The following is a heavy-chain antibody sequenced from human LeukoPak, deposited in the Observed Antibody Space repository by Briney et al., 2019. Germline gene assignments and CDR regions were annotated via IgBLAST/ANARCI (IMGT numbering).Heavy chain of an antibody. D-gene: IGHD1-1*01. J-gene: IGHJ6*03. V-gene: IGHV3-9*01. CDR2: ISWNSGSI. CDR1: GFTFDDYA. CDR3: AKDKGTHYYYYYYMDV. Sequence: GGSLRLSCAASGFTFDDYAMHWVRQAPGKGLEWVSGISWNSGSIGYADSVKGRFTISRDNAKNSLYLQMNSLRAEDTALYYCAKDKGTHYYYYYYMDVWGKGTTVTVSS.